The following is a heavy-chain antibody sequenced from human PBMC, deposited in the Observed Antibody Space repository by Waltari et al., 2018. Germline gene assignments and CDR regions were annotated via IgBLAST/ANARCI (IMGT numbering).Heavy chain of an antibody. D-gene: IGHD3-9*01. CDR2: IYHSGST. J-gene: IGHJ5*02. Sequence: QVQLQESGPGLVKPSETLSLTCAVSGYSISSGYYWGWIRQPPGKGLEWIGSIYHSGSTYYNPSLKSRVTISVDTSKNQFSLKLSSVTAADTAVYYCARLLYYDMLTGYYNWFDPWGQGTLVTVSS. CDR1: GYSISSGYY. V-gene: IGHV4-38-2*01. CDR3: ARLLYYDMLTGYYNWFDP.